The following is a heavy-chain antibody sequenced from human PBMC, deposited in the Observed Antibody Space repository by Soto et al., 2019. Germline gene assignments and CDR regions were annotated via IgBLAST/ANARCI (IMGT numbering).Heavy chain of an antibody. J-gene: IGHJ5*02. CDR3: AKCSNTCSHNWLDP. D-gene: IGHD2-2*01. CDR1: GFTFSSYA. V-gene: IGHV3-23*01. Sequence: EVHLLESGGDLVQPGGSLRLSCAASGFTFSSYAMSWVRQAPGEGLEWVSAISTSGGHTEYADSVKGRFTVSRDNSKNTLYLQLNSLRAEDTAIYYCAKCSNTCSHNWLDPWGQGTLVTVSS. CDR2: ISTSGGHT.